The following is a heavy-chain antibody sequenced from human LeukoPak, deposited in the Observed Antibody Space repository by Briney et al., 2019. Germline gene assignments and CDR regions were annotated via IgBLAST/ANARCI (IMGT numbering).Heavy chain of an antibody. V-gene: IGHV4-4*07. CDR3: ARDAKGSTSHDYMDV. CDR2: IYASGST. Sequence: PSETLSLTCTVSGGSISGYYWSWIRQPAGKGLDWIGRIYASGSTDYNPSLKSRVTMSVDTSKNQFSLKLSSVTAADTAVYYCARDAKGSTSHDYMDVWGKGTTVTVSS. J-gene: IGHJ6*03. D-gene: IGHD2-2*01. CDR1: GGSISGYY.